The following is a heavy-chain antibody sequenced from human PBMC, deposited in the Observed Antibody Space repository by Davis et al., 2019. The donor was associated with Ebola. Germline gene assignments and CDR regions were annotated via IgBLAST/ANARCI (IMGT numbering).Heavy chain of an antibody. J-gene: IGHJ4*02. V-gene: IGHV1-2*06. CDR1: GYTFTSYG. CDR3: ARSVDFDY. Sequence: ASVKVSCKASGYTFTSYGISWVRQAPGQGLEWMGRINPNSGGTNYAQKFQGRVTMTRDTSISTAYMELSRLRSDDTAVYYCARSVDFDYWGQGTLVTVSS. CDR2: INPNSGGT.